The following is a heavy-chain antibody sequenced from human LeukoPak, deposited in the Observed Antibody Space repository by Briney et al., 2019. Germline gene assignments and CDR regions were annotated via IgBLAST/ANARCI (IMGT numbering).Heavy chain of an antibody. CDR1: GCTFTSYG. J-gene: IGHJ6*02. D-gene: IGHD6-13*01. Sequence: GASVKVSCKASGCTFTSYGISWVRQAPGQGLEWMGWISAYNGNTNYAQKLQGRVTMTTDTSTSTAYMELRSLRSDDTAVYYCARDRSSSWYYLYYYYYYGMDVWGQGTTVTVSS. CDR3: ARDRSSSWYYLYYYYYYGMDV. CDR2: ISAYNGNT. V-gene: IGHV1-18*01.